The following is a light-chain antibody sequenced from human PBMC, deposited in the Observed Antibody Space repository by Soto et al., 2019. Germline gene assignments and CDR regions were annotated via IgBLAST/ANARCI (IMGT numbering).Light chain of an antibody. V-gene: IGKV1-5*01. CDR2: DAS. CDR1: QSINNW. J-gene: IGKJ1*01. CDR3: QQYSVYWT. Sequence: IRVSQSISVVAASVGDRVTITCRASQSINNWLAWYQQKPGKAPNLLIYDASSLESGVPSRFSGSGSGTEFTLTINSLQPSDFSTYSCQQYSVYWTFGQGTKVDI.